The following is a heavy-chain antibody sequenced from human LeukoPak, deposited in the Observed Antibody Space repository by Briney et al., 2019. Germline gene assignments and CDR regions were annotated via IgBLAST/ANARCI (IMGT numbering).Heavy chain of an antibody. J-gene: IGHJ3*02. CDR3: AKGGGYYPI. CDR1: GFTFSSYA. Sequence: GGSLRLSCAASGFTFSSYAMYWVRQAPGKGLDWVSSISSSGSFLYYADSVEGRFTISRDNAKNSLYLHMNSLRAEDTAVYYCAKGGGYYPIWGQGTMVTVSS. CDR2: ISSSGSFL. D-gene: IGHD3-22*01. V-gene: IGHV3-21*04.